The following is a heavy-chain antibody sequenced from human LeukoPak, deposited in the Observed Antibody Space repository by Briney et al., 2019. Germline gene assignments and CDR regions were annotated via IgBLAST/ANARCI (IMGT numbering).Heavy chain of an antibody. CDR2: IYYSGST. D-gene: IGHD3-22*01. Sequence: SETLSLTCTVSGGSISSSSYYWGWIRQPPGKGLEWIGSIYYSGSTYYNPSLKSRVSISLDTSKNQFSLRLSSVTAADTAVYYCARVLSGYYSPFDYWGQGTLVTVSS. V-gene: IGHV4-39*07. CDR3: ARVLSGYYSPFDY. J-gene: IGHJ4*02. CDR1: GGSISSSSYY.